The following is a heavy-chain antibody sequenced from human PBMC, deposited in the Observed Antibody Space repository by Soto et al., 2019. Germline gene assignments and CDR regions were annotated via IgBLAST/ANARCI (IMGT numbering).Heavy chain of an antibody. V-gene: IGHV3-30*18. CDR3: AKYYLTLPFRLWKLSLYIPY. CDR2: ISYDGSNE. Sequence: QVQLVESGGGVVQPGRSLRLSCAASGFTFSNYGMHWVRQAPGKGLEWVAVISYDGSNEYYADPVKGRFTISRDNSKNTLYLQMTSLRAAYTAVYYCAKYYLTLPFRLWKLSLYIPYWGHGTLVTVSS. D-gene: IGHD3-16*02. J-gene: IGHJ4*01. CDR1: GFTFSNYG.